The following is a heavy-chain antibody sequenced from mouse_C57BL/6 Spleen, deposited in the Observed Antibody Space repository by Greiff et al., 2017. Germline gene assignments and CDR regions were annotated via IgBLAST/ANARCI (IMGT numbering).Heavy chain of an antibody. CDR2: INPSNGGT. Sequence: QVQLQQPGTELVKPGASVKLSCKASGYTFTSYWMHWVKQRPGQGLEWIGNINPSNGGTNYNEKFKSKATLTVDKSSSTAYMQLSSLTSEDSAVYECARSDLRWCPAWFAYWGQGTLVTVSA. CDR1: GYTFTSYW. V-gene: IGHV1-53*01. D-gene: IGHD2-13*01. J-gene: IGHJ3*01. CDR3: ARSDLRWCPAWFAY.